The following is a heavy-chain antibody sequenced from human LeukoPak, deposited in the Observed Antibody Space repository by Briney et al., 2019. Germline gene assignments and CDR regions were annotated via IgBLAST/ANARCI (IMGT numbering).Heavy chain of an antibody. Sequence: GGSLRLSCAASGFTFDDYAMHWVRQAPGEGLEWVSGISWNRGSIGYADSVNGRFTISRDNAKNSLYLQMNSLRAEDTALYYCAKDIGVGAAAGHYYYYGMDVWGQGTTVTVSS. CDR1: GFTFDDYA. V-gene: IGHV3-9*01. CDR3: AKDIGVGAAAGHYYYYGMDV. CDR2: ISWNRGSI. J-gene: IGHJ6*02. D-gene: IGHD6-13*01.